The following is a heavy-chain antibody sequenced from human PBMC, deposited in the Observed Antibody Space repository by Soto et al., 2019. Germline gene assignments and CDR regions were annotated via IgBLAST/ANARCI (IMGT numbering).Heavy chain of an antibody. D-gene: IGHD5-18*01. V-gene: IGHV3-23*01. CDR1: GFTFSSYA. Sequence: GGSLRLSCAASGFTFSSYAMSWVRQAPGKGLEWVSGISGSGGSTYYADSVKGRFTISRDNSKNTLYLQMNSLRAEDTAGYYCAKGGTVMNPFAPWGKGTLVTVS. CDR2: ISGSGGST. CDR3: AKGGTVMNPFAP. J-gene: IGHJ5*02.